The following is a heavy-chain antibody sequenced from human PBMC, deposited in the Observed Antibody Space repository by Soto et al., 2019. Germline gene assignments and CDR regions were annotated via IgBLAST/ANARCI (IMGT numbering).Heavy chain of an antibody. CDR2: ISAYNGNT. V-gene: IGHV1-18*01. CDR1: GYTFTSYG. CDR3: VVAAQPYYFDY. Sequence: QVQLVQSGAEVKKPGASVKVSCKASGYTFTSYGISWVRQAPGQGLEWMGWISAYNGNTNYAQKLQGRVTMTTDTSSITAYMELRRVRSDDTAVYYCVVAAQPYYFDYWGQGALVTVSS. D-gene: IGHD2-15*01. J-gene: IGHJ4*02.